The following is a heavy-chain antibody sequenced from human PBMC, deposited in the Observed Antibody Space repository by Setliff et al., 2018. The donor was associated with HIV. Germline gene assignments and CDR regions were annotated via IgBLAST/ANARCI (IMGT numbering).Heavy chain of an antibody. CDR3: WSGYTSGR. V-gene: IGHV3-48*01. Sequence: PGGSLRLSCAASGFTFWSHSMLWVRQAPGKGLQWVAYISRGGDSIFYEDSVKGRFTISRDNSKNTLYLQMNSLRAEDTSVYYCWSGYTSGRWGQGTLVTVSS. D-gene: IGHD6-19*01. J-gene: IGHJ4*02. CDR1: GFTFWSHS. CDR2: ISRGGDSI.